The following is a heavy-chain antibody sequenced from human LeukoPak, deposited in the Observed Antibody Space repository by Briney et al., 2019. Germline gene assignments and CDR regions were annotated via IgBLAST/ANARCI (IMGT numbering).Heavy chain of an antibody. D-gene: IGHD4-17*01. J-gene: IGHJ4*02. CDR1: GGSINSYF. CDR3: ARYGDYRGIYFDY. CDR2: IHSTGST. Sequence: SETLSLTCTVSGGSINSYFWSWIRQPPGKGLAWIAYIHSTGSTNYNPSLKSRVTISVDTSKNQFSLKVNSVTAADTAVYYCARYGDYRGIYFDYWGQGTLVTVSS. V-gene: IGHV4-59*08.